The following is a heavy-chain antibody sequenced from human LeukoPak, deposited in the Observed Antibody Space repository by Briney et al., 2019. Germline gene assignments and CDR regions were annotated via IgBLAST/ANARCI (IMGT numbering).Heavy chain of an antibody. CDR3: ERDGPLRGDWYFDL. CDR1: GFTVSSNY. Sequence: GGSLRLSCAASGFTVSSNYMSWVRQAPGKGLEWVSVIYSGGSTYSADSVNGGLAISRDNSKHTLYIQMNRLRGEDTAVYYCERDGPLRGDWYFDLWGRGTLVTVSS. V-gene: IGHV3-53*01. D-gene: IGHD5-12*01. CDR2: IYSGGST. J-gene: IGHJ2*01.